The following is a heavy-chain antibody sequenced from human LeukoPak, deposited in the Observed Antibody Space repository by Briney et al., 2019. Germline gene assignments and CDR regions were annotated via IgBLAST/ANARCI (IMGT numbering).Heavy chain of an antibody. Sequence: QPGGSLRLSCAASGFTFSIYAMHWVRQAPGKGLEWVAVISYDGSDKYYADSVKGRFTISRDNSKNTLYLQMNSLRTEDTAVYYCARRWYFDLWGRGTLVTVSS. J-gene: IGHJ2*01. CDR3: ARRWYFDL. CDR1: GFTFSIYA. V-gene: IGHV3-30*04. CDR2: ISYDGSDK.